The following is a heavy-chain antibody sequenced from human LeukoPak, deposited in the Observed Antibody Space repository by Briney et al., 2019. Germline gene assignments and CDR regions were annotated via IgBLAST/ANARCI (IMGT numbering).Heavy chain of an antibody. CDR1: GFTFGKYW. J-gene: IGHJ4*02. CDR3: ARDQYDTWSRRGNFDS. CDR2: IKLDGSEK. V-gene: IGHV3-7*03. Sequence: GGSLGLSCVASGFTFGKYWMSWVRQAPGKGLEWVANIKLDGSEKNYVDSVKGRFTISRDNTKNSLYLQMNSLRAEDTAVFYCARDQYDTWSRRGNFDSWGQGTLVIVSS. D-gene: IGHD3-3*01.